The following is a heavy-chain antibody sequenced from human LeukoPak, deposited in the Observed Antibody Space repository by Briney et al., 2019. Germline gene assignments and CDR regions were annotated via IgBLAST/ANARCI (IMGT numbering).Heavy chain of an antibody. V-gene: IGHV3-53*01. J-gene: IGHJ3*01. CDR2: IYSGGTT. D-gene: IGHD3-10*01. CDR1: GFTVSTNC. Sequence: GGSLRLSCAASGFTVSTNCMTWVRQAPGKGLEWVSTIYSGGTTYYADSVMGRFTISRHNSRNTLYLQMNSLRDEDTAVYYCARDLHYAFDFWGQGTMVTVSS. CDR3: ARDLHYAFDF.